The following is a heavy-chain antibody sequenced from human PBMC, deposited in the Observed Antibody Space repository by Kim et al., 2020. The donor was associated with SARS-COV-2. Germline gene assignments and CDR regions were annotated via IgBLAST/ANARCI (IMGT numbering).Heavy chain of an antibody. CDR2: IKQDGSEK. D-gene: IGHD3-10*01. J-gene: IGHJ4*02. CDR3: ARDAKYGSGSYSPYYFDH. CDR1: GFTFSAYW. V-gene: IGHV3-7*03. Sequence: GGSLRLSCAASGFTFSAYWMTWVRQAPGKGLACVATIKQDGSEKFYVDSVKGRFIISRDNARNSLYLQMNSLGAEDTAVYFCARDAKYGSGSYSPYYFDHWGQGTLVSVSS.